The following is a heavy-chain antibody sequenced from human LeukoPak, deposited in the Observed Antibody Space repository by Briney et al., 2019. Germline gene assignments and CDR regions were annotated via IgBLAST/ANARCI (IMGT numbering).Heavy chain of an antibody. D-gene: IGHD7-27*01. CDR3: ARGLLTARARDAFDI. J-gene: IGHJ3*02. V-gene: IGHV3-53*01. Sequence: QPGGSLRLSCAASGFTVSSNFMNWVRQAPGKGLEWVSIIYSGGSTSYADSVKGRFTISRDNFKNALYLQMNSLRAEDTAVYYCARGLLTARARDAFDIWGQGTMVTVSS. CDR1: GFTVSSNF. CDR2: IYSGGST.